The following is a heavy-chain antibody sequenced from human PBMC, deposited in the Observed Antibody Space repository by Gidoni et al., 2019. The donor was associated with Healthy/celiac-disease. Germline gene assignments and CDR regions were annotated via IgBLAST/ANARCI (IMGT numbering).Heavy chain of an antibody. J-gene: IGHJ4*02. Sequence: QVQLVQSGAEVKKPGASVKVSCKASGYTFTRYDINWVRQATGQGLEWMGWMNPNSSNTGYAKKFQGRVTMTRNTSISTAYMELSSLRSEDTAVYYGARGRSGVVVPAADYWGQGTLVTVSS. CDR3: ARGRSGVVVPAADY. CDR2: MNPNSSNT. D-gene: IGHD2-2*01. CDR1: GYTFTRYD. V-gene: IGHV1-8*01.